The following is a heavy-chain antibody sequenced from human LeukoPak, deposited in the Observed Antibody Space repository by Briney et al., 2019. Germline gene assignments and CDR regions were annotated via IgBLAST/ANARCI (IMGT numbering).Heavy chain of an antibody. D-gene: IGHD3-22*01. CDR3: AKTHPSLYTYYYDSSGYYYFDY. V-gene: IGHV3-23*01. J-gene: IGHJ4*02. CDR1: GFTFSSYG. Sequence: GGSLRLSCAASGFTFSSYGMSWVRQAPGKGLEWVSAISGSGGSTYYADSVKGRFTISRDNSKNTLYLQMNSLRAEDTAVYYCAKTHPSLYTYYYDSSGYYYFDYWGQGTLVTVSS. CDR2: ISGSGGST.